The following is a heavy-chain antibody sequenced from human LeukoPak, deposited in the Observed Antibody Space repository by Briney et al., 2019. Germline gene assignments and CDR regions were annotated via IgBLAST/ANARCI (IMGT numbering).Heavy chain of an antibody. Sequence: HPGGSLRLSCAASGFTFSSYGMHWVRQAPGKGLEWVAVISYDGSNKYYADSVKGRFTISRDNSKNTLYLQMNSLRAEDTAVYYCAKLSGQSHDYGASNDYWGQGTLVTVSS. CDR2: ISYDGSNK. J-gene: IGHJ4*02. V-gene: IGHV3-30*18. D-gene: IGHD4-17*01. CDR1: GFTFSSYG. CDR3: AKLSGQSHDYGASNDY.